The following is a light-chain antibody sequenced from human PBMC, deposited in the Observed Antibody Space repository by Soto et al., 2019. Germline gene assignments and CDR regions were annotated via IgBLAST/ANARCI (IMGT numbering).Light chain of an antibody. J-gene: IGLJ1*01. V-gene: IGLV2-14*01. CDR2: MVS. CDR1: SSDVGNYNY. Sequence: QSVLTQPASVSGSPGQSITISCTGTSSDVGNYNYVSWYQQYPGRVPKLLIYMVSNRASGVSNRLSGSKSGNTASLTISGLQAEDEADYFCTSPTPGSLYVFGTGTKVTVL. CDR3: TSPTPGSLYV.